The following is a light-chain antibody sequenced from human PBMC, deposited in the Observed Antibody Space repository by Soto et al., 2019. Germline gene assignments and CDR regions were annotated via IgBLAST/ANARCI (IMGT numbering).Light chain of an antibody. CDR2: LNSDGSH. CDR1: SGHSNYA. Sequence: VVTQSPSASASLGASVKLTCPLSSGHSNYAIAWHQQQSEKGPRYLMKLNSDGSHSKGDGIPDRFSGSSSGAERYLTISRLQSEDEADYYCQTWGSGIVVFGGGTKLTVL. V-gene: IGLV4-69*01. CDR3: QTWGSGIVV. J-gene: IGLJ2*01.